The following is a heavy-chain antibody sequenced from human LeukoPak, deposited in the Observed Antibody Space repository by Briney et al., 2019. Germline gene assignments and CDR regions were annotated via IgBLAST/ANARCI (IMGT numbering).Heavy chain of an antibody. V-gene: IGHV5-51*01. D-gene: IGHD3-22*01. CDR2: IYPGDSDT. CDR3: ARHHDSSGYYYYYGMDV. CDR1: GYTFTSFG. Sequence: KVSCKTSGYTFTSFGITWVRQAPGQGPEWMGIIYPGDSDTRYSPSFQGQVTISADKSISTAYLQWSSLKASDTAMYYCARHHDSSGYYYYYGMDVWGQGTTVTVSS. J-gene: IGHJ6*02.